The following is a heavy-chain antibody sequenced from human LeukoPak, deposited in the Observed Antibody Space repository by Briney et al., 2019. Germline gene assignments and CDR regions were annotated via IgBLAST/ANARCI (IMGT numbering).Heavy chain of an antibody. CDR1: GGSISSYY. J-gene: IGHJ6*02. V-gene: IGHV4-4*07. CDR2: IYTSGST. Sequence: SETLSLTCTVSGGSISSYYWSWIRQPAGKGLEWIGRIYTSGSTNYNPSLKSRVTMSVDTSKNQFSLRLSSVTAADTALYYCARDRPDCSSTSCYISYYYYAMDVWGQGTTVTVSS. CDR3: ARDRPDCSSTSCYISYYYYAMDV. D-gene: IGHD2-2*02.